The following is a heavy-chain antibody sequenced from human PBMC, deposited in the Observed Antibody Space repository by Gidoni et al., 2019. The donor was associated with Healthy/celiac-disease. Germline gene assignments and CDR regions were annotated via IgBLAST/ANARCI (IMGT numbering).Heavy chain of an antibody. V-gene: IGHV1-3*01. CDR1: GYTFTSYA. CDR3: ARWDACSGGSCYPDV. J-gene: IGHJ6*04. Sequence: QLQLVQSGAEVTKTGASVKVPCKASGYTFTSYAMHWVRQAPGQRLEWMGWINAGNGNTKYSQKFQGRVTMTRDTSASTAYMELSSLRTEDTAVYYCARWDACSGGSCYPDVWGKGTTVTVSS. CDR2: INAGNGNT. D-gene: IGHD2-15*01.